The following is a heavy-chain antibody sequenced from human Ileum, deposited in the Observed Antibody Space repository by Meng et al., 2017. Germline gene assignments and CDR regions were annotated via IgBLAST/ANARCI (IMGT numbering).Heavy chain of an antibody. CDR3: ARSPEQLWLHWHAFDI. V-gene: IGHV3-30*07. J-gene: IGHJ3*02. CDR2: ISVDGNAQ. D-gene: IGHD5-18*01. CDR1: GFTFSTSV. Sequence: QVELVWSGGGVVPPGRSQRLSCEASGFTFSTSVMHWVRQGPDRGLEWVAAISVDGNAQHYADSVKGRFIISRDNSKNTLYLQMNSLRAEDTAVYYCARSPEQLWLHWHAFDIWGQGTMVTVSS.